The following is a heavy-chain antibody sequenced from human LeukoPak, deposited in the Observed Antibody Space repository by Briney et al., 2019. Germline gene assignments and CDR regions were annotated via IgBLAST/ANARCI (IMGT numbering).Heavy chain of an antibody. CDR1: AGSITNYY. CDR3: ARHRGYHSPIDY. V-gene: IGHV4-59*08. D-gene: IGHD3-22*01. J-gene: IGHJ4*02. Sequence: PSETLSLTCTVSAGSITNYYWSWIRQPPGKGLEWIGYIYYTGSTNYNPSPKSRVSISVDTSKNQFSLKLSSVTAADTAVYYCARHRGYHSPIDYWGQGTLVTVSS. CDR2: IYYTGST.